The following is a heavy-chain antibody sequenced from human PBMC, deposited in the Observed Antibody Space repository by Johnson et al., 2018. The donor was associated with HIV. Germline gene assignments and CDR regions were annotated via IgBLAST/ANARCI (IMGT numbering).Heavy chain of an antibody. CDR1: GFTFSSYA. V-gene: IGHV3-23*04. J-gene: IGHJ3*02. CDR2: ISGSGGST. D-gene: IGHD6-13*01. CDR3: AKEGQDLRSSSSDDAFDI. Sequence: VQLVESGGGLVQPGGSLRLSCAASGFTFSSYAMSWVRQAPGKGLEWVSAISGSGGSTYYADSVRGRFTIPRDNSKNTLYLQMNSLRAEDTAVYYCAKEGQDLRSSSSDDAFDIWGQGTMVTVSS.